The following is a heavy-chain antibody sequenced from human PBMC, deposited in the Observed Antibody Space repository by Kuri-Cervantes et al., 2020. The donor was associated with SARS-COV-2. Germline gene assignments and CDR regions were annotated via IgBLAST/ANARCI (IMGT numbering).Heavy chain of an antibody. V-gene: IGHV4-38-2*01. D-gene: IGHD5-12*01. CDR1: GYSISSGYY. Sequence: SETLSLTCAVSGYSISSGYYWGWIRQPPGTGLEWIGRIYQSGSTYYNPSIKSRVTISEDTSKNQFPLKLSSVTAADTAVYYCARLYRGYGRNYFDYWGQGTLVTVSS. J-gene: IGHJ4*02. CDR2: IYQSGST. CDR3: ARLYRGYGRNYFDY.